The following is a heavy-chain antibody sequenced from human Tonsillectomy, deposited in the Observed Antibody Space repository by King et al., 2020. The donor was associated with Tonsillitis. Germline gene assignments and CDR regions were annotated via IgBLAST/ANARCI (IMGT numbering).Heavy chain of an antibody. CDR3: ARGVAVAGYYYYGMDV. CDR2: ISYDVTNK. Sequence: VQLVESGGGVVQPGRSLRLSCAASGFTFSNYAMYWVRQAPGKGLEWVAVISYDVTNKYYADSVKGRFTISRDNSKNTLYLQMHSLRAEDTAVYYCARGVAVAGYYYYGMDVRGQGTTVTVSS. J-gene: IGHJ6*02. D-gene: IGHD6-19*01. V-gene: IGHV3-30*04. CDR1: GFTFSNYA.